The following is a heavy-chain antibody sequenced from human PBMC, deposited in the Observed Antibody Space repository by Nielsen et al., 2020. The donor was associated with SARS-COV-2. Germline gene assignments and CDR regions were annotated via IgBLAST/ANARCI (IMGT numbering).Heavy chain of an antibody. V-gene: IGHV3-30*18. CDR3: AKDTSLSGANWFDP. CDR1: GFTFSSYG. D-gene: IGHD7-27*01. CDR2: ISYDGSNK. Sequence: GESLKISCAASGFTFSSYGMHWVRQAPGKGLEWVAVISYDGSNKYYADSVKGRFTISRDNSKNTLYLQMNSLRAEDTAVYYCAKDTSLSGANWFDPWGQGTLVTVSS. J-gene: IGHJ5*02.